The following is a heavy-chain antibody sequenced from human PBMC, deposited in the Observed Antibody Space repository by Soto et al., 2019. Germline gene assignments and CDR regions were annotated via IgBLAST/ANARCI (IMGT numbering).Heavy chain of an antibody. J-gene: IGHJ4*02. V-gene: IGHV3-30-3*01. CDR1: GFTFSSYA. CDR3: ARDREGYSYGYLDY. CDR2: ISYDGSNK. D-gene: IGHD5-18*01. Sequence: PGGSLRLSCAASGFTFSSYAMHWVRQAPGKGLEWVAVISYDGSNKYYADSVKGRFTISRDNSKNTLYLQMNSLRAEDTAVYYCARDREGYSYGYLDYWGQGTLVTVSS.